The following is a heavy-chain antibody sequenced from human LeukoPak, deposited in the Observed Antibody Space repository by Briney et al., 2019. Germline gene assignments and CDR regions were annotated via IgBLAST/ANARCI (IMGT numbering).Heavy chain of an antibody. J-gene: IGHJ4*02. Sequence: SETLSLTCTVPGGSISSYYWSWIRQPPGKGLEWIGYIYYSGSTNYNPSLKSRVTISVDTSKNQFSLKLSSVTAADTAVYYCARYDYGDDRDFDYWGQGTLVTVSS. V-gene: IGHV4-59*08. CDR2: IYYSGST. CDR1: GGSISSYY. CDR3: ARYDYGDDRDFDY. D-gene: IGHD4-17*01.